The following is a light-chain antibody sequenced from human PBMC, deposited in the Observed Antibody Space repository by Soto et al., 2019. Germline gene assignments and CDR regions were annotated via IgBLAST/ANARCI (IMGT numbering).Light chain of an antibody. J-gene: IGKJ4*01. V-gene: IGKV3-15*01. CDR3: QQYXXXXLT. CDR2: GTS. CDR1: QSFSSN. Sequence: ELVMTQSPATLSVSPGERATLSCRASQSFSSNVAWYQQKPGQAPRLLIYGTSTRVTGIPARFSGSGSGTEFTLTIXXXXXXXFAVYYCQQYXXXXLTFGG.